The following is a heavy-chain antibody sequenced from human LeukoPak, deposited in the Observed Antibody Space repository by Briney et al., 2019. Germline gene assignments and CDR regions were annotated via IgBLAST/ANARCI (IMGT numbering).Heavy chain of an antibody. CDR2: ISGSGGST. CDR3: AKRTTDSSGYYYDDY. CDR1: GFTFSSYA. D-gene: IGHD3-22*01. V-gene: IGHV3-23*01. J-gene: IGHJ4*02. Sequence: GGSLRLSCAASGFTFSSYAMSWVRQAPGKGLEWVSAISGSGGSTYYADSVKGRFTIPRDNSKNTLYLQMNSLRAEDTAVYYCAKRTTDSSGYYYDDYWGQGTLVTVSS.